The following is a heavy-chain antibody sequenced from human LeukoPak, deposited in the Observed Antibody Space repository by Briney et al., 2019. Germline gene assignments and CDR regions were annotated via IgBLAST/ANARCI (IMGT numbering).Heavy chain of an antibody. Sequence: GGSLRFSCAASGFTFSSYAMSWVRQAPGKGLEWVSAIGGSSGSTYYADSVKGRFTISRDNSKNTLYLQMNSLRAEDTAVYYCAKGLICSSTSCSSGRYFDLWGRGTLVTVSS. CDR3: AKGLICSSTSCSSGRYFDL. V-gene: IGHV3-23*01. CDR1: GFTFSSYA. J-gene: IGHJ2*01. D-gene: IGHD2-2*01. CDR2: IGGSSGST.